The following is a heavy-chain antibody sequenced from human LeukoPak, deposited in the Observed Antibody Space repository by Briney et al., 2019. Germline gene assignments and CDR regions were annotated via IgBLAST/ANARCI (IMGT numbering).Heavy chain of an antibody. CDR3: ARRGRAFDY. Sequence: GGSLRLSCAASGFTFSSYEMNWVGQAPGRGLEWVSYISSSGSTIYYADSVKGRFTISRDNAKNSLYLQMNSLRVEDTAVYYCARRGRAFDYWGQGTLVTVSS. V-gene: IGHV3-48*03. CDR2: ISSSGSTI. J-gene: IGHJ4*02. CDR1: GFTFSSYE.